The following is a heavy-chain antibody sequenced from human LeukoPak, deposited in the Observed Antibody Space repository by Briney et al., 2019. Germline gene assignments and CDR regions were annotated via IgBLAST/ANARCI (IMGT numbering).Heavy chain of an antibody. Sequence: GGSLRLSCAASGSTFSSYGMHWVRQAPGKGLEWVAFIRYDGSNKYYADSVKSRFTISKDNSKNTLYLEMNSLRAEDTAVYYCAKDFSGYYWMFDPWGQGTLVTVSS. J-gene: IGHJ5*02. D-gene: IGHD3-22*01. CDR1: GSTFSSYG. CDR3: AKDFSGYYWMFDP. CDR2: IRYDGSNK. V-gene: IGHV3-30*02.